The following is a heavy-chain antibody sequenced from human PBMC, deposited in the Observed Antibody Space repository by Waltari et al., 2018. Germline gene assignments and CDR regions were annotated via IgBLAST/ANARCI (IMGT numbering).Heavy chain of an antibody. CDR2: INNDGSST. D-gene: IGHD2-15*01. Sequence: EVQLVESGGGLVQPGGSLRLSCAASGFTFSSYWIHWVRQAPGRGLVWVSRINNDGSSTTDAGSVKGRFTIARDNAKNTLYLQMNSLRAEDTAVYYCARGWYYYMDVWGKGTTVTVSS. CDR3: ARGWYYYMDV. J-gene: IGHJ6*03. V-gene: IGHV3-74*01. CDR1: GFTFSSYW.